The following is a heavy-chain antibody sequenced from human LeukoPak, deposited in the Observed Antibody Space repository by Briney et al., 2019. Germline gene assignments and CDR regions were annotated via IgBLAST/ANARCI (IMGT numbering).Heavy chain of an antibody. CDR3: ARDGVGYGMDV. CDR1: GFTFSSYG. V-gene: IGHV3-33*01. CDR2: IWYDGSNK. D-gene: IGHD3-10*01. Sequence: PGRSLRLSCAASGFTFSSYGMHWVRQAPGKGLEWVAVIWYDGSNKYYADSVKGRFTISRDNSKNTLYLQMNSLRAEDRAVYYCARDGVGYGMDVWGQGTTVTVSS. J-gene: IGHJ6*02.